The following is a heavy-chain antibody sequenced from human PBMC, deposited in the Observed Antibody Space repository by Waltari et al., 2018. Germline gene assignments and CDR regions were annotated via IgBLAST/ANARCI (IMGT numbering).Heavy chain of an antibody. J-gene: IGHJ4*02. D-gene: IGHD3-22*01. CDR3: ARGRDSSGYRVDY. V-gene: IGHV4-61*02. CDR2: IYTSGST. CDR1: GGSISSGSSY. Sequence: QVQLQESGPGLVKPSQTLSLTCTVSGGSISSGSSYWRWIRQPAGKGLEWIGRIYTSGSTNYNPSLKSRVTISVDTSKNQFSLKLSSVTAADTAVYYCARGRDSSGYRVDYWGQGTLVTVSS.